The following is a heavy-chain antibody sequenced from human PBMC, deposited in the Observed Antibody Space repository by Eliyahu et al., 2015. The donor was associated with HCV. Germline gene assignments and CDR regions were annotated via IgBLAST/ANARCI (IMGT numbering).Heavy chain of an antibody. J-gene: IGHJ4*02. CDR3: ARDFAY. CDR2: ISVDGNNR. CDR1: GFTFGNXX. V-gene: IGHV3-30-3*01. Sequence: QLVESGGGVVQPGRXLXLSCAASGFTFGNXXLNWVRQVPGKRMEWVAIISVDGNNRNYRDSVKGRFTISRDNSKNTLYLQMNSLTPEDTAVYYCARDFAYWGPGTLVTVSS.